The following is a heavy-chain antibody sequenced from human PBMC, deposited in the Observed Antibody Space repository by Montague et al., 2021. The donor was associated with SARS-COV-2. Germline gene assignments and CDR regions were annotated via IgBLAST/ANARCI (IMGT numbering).Heavy chain of an antibody. V-gene: IGHV4-4*08. D-gene: IGHD4/OR15-4a*01. Sequence: SETLSLTCTVSSDSINSYYWCWIRQHPGKRLEWLGYVYSSGTTNYNPSLNSRIAISVDTSKNQFSLRLDSVTAADTAIYYCATLTQSNGDFWGQGALVTV. CDR1: SDSINSYY. J-gene: IGHJ4*02. CDR2: VYSSGTT. CDR3: ATLTQSNGDF.